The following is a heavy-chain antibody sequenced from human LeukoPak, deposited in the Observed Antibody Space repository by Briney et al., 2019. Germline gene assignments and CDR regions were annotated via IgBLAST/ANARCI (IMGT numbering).Heavy chain of an antibody. Sequence: SETLSLTCTVSGGSVSSGDYYWSWIRQPPGRGLEWIAYMYYSGSTYYNPSLKSRVTMSADTSKNQLSLKLSSVTAADTAVYYCARPYYYDSRIDPWGQGILVTVSS. J-gene: IGHJ5*02. CDR3: ARPYYYDSRIDP. CDR2: MYYSGST. D-gene: IGHD3-22*01. CDR1: GGSVSSGDYY. V-gene: IGHV4-30-4*01.